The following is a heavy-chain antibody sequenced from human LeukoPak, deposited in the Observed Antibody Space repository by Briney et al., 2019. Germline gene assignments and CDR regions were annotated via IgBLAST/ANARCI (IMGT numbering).Heavy chain of an antibody. CDR3: ARDRAFPNDVFDI. V-gene: IGHV3-23*01. J-gene: IGHJ3*02. CDR1: GFTFSNYA. Sequence: PGRSLRLSCVASGFTFSNYAMSWVRQAPGMGLEWVSAIHGSDGRTWYADSVKGRCTISRDNSRNTVYLQMNSLRAEDTALYYCARDRAFPNDVFDIWGQGTMVTVSS. D-gene: IGHD3-3*02. CDR2: IHGSDGRT.